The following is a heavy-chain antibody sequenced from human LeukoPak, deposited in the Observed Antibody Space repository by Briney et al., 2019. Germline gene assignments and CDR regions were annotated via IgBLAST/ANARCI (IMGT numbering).Heavy chain of an antibody. CDR3: ATGLSPDSSGFFDY. CDR1: GYTFTGNY. Sequence: ASVKVSCKAPGYTFTGNYMHWVRQAPGQGLEWMGWINPNSGGTNYAQKFQGRVTMTRDTSISTAYMELSRLRSDDTAVYYCATGLSPDSSGFFDYWGQGTLVSVSS. CDR2: INPNSGGT. V-gene: IGHV1-2*02. D-gene: IGHD3-22*01. J-gene: IGHJ4*02.